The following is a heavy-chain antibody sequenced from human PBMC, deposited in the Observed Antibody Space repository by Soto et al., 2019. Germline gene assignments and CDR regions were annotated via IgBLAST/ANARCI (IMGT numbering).Heavy chain of an antibody. D-gene: IGHD2-2*01. CDR3: ARLRFPNCISTSCYTGYFDY. CDR2: IIPIFGTA. V-gene: IGHV1-69*13. Sequence: GASVKVSCKASGGTFSSYAISWVRQAPGQGLEWMGGIIPIFGTANYAQKFQGRVTITADESTSTAYMELSSLRSEDTAVYYCARLRFPNCISTSCYTGYFDYWGQGTLVTVSS. CDR1: GGTFSSYA. J-gene: IGHJ4*02.